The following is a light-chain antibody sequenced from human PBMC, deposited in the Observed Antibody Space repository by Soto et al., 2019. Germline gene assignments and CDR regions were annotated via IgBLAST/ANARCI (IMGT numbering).Light chain of an antibody. V-gene: IGKV3-11*01. Sequence: EIVLTQSPATLSVSPGDRATLSCRASQSVGSYLGWYQQRPGQAPRLLIYDASNRATGIPARFSGSGSGTDFTLTISSLEPEDFAVYYCQQSSDWPSTVGGGTKVEIK. CDR2: DAS. CDR3: QQSSDWPST. CDR1: QSVGSY. J-gene: IGKJ4*01.